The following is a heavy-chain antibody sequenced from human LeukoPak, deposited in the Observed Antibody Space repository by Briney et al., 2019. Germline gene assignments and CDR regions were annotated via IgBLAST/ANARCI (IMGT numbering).Heavy chain of an antibody. Sequence: GGSLRLSCAASRFTFSSYAMSWVRQAPGRGLEWVSTIGGTGDKTYYADSVKGRFTISRDNSMDTLYLQMNSLKAEDTAVYYCAKDPVVYHGGSGWHYFDYWGQGTPVTVSS. V-gene: IGHV3-23*01. CDR1: RFTFSSYA. CDR3: AKDPVVYHGGSGWHYFDY. CDR2: IGGTGDKT. D-gene: IGHD6-19*01. J-gene: IGHJ4*02.